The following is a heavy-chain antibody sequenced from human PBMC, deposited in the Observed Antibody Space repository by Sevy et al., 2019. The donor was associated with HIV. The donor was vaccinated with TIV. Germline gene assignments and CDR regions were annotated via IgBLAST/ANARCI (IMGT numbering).Heavy chain of an antibody. CDR2: ISSSGSTI. J-gene: IGHJ4*02. Sequence: GGSLRLSCAASGFTFSDYYMSWIRQAPGKGLEWVSYISSSGSTIYYADSVKGRFTISRDNAKNSLYLQMNSLRAEDTAVYYCARSGNYDILTGYYEIFDYWGQGTLVTVSS. CDR3: ARSGNYDILTGYYEIFDY. V-gene: IGHV3-11*01. CDR1: GFTFSDYY. D-gene: IGHD3-9*01.